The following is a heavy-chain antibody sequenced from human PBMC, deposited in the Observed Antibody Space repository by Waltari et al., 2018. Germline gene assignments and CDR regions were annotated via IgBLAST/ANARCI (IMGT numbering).Heavy chain of an antibody. D-gene: IGHD2-2*01. CDR2: IKQDGSEK. J-gene: IGHJ3*02. Sequence: EVQLVESGGGLVQPGGSLRLSCAASGFTFSRYWMSWVRQAPGKGLEWVANIKQDGSEKYYVDSVKGRFTISRDNAKNSLYLQMNSLRAEDTAVYYCARKGYHHAFDIWGQGTMVTVSS. V-gene: IGHV3-7*01. CDR3: ARKGYHHAFDI. CDR1: GFTFSRYW.